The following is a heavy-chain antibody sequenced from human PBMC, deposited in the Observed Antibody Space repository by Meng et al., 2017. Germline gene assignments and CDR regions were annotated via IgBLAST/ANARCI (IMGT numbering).Heavy chain of an antibody. CDR2: IIPILGIA. CDR1: GATFSSYT. V-gene: IGHV1-69*08. J-gene: IGHJ4*02. CDR3: ARDQFYGSGSYSPFDY. Sequence: QAQLGQSGAEVKKPGCSVKVSCEASGATFSSYTSSWVRQAPGQGLEWMGRIIPILGIANYAQKFQGRVTITADKSTSTAYMELSSLRSEDTAVYYCARDQFYGSGSYSPFDYWGQGTLVTVSS. D-gene: IGHD3-10*01.